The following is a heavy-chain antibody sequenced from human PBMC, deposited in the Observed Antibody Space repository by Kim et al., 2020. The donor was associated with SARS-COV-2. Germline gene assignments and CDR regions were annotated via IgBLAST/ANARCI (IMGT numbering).Heavy chain of an antibody. D-gene: IGHD3-10*01. Sequence: SETLSLTCTVSGGSITSDYSDYWSWVRQPPGKRLEWIGYISFSGSTNYNPSLESRATLSIDTSKNQFSLSLSSVSAADTAVFYCAKTSLLMIRGLIKGCAFALWGQGTLVTVSS. V-gene: IGHV4-59*08. CDR3: AKTSLLMIRGLIKGCAFAL. CDR1: GGSITSDY. J-gene: IGHJ4*02. CDR2: ISFSGST.